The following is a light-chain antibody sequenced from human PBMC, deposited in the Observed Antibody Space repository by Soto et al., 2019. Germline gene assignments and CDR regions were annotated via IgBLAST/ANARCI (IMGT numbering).Light chain of an antibody. J-gene: IGKJ3*01. CDR1: QSVSSSY. CDR3: QQYGSSPVT. V-gene: IGKV3-20*01. Sequence: EIVLTQSPGTLSLSPGERATLSCRASQSVSSSYLAWYQQKPGQAPRLLIYGASSRATGIPDRFSGSGSGTDFTLTIRRLEPADFAVYYCQQYGSSPVTFGPGTKVDIK. CDR2: GAS.